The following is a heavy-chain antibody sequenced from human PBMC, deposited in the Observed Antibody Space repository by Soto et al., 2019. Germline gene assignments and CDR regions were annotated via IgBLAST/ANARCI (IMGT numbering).Heavy chain of an antibody. V-gene: IGHV5-10-1*01. J-gene: IGHJ5*02. Sequence: GESLKISCXGSGYSFTSYWISWVRQMPGKGLEWMGRIDPSDSYTNYSPSFQGHVTISADKSISTAYLQWSSLKASDTAMYYCARQLYCSSTSCPARANWFDPWGQGTLVTVSS. D-gene: IGHD2-2*01. CDR1: GYSFTSYW. CDR3: ARQLYCSSTSCPARANWFDP. CDR2: IDPSDSYT.